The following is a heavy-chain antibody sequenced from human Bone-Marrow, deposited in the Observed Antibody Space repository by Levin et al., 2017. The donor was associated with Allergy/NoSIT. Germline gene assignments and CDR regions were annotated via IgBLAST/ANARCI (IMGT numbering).Heavy chain of an antibody. CDR1: AHTFNSYA. V-gene: IGHV1-3*04. CDR2: ITTGNAYT. D-gene: IGHD2-15*01. Sequence: AASVKVSCKASAHTFNSYAMHWMRQAPGQRLEWMGWITTGNAYTRYSQKFQGRVTITRDTSASTTYMELSRLTSEDTAVYYCASDGYGGHPVAPRGINWFDPWGQGTLVTVSS. CDR3: ASDGYGGHPVAPRGINWFDP. J-gene: IGHJ5*02.